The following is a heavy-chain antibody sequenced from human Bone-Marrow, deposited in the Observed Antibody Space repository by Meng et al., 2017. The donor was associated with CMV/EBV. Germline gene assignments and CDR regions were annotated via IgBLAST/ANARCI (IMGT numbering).Heavy chain of an antibody. J-gene: IGHJ4*02. CDR3: QGYDSSGWDC. CDR1: GFTFNDYY. V-gene: IGHV3-11*01. Sequence: GGSLRLSCAASGFTFNDYYMTWIRQAPGKGLEWVSYISSSSNTIFYADSVKGRFTISRDNAKNSLYLQMNSLRAEDTAVYYCQGYDSSGWDCWGQGTLVTVSS. D-gene: IGHD3-22*01. CDR2: ISSSSNTI.